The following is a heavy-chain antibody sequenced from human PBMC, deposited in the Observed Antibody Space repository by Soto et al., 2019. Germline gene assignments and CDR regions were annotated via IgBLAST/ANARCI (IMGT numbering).Heavy chain of an antibody. Sequence: EVQLVESGGGLIQPGGSLRVSCAASGFTVSTYYMSWVRQAPGKGLEWVSVIYTTGSTSYADSVKGRFTISRDNPKNTVYLQMNSLRPEDTAMYYCASDLGRDSDQHWGQGTLVTVSS. CDR3: ASDLGRDSDQH. CDR1: GFTVSTYY. CDR2: IYTTGST. J-gene: IGHJ1*01. D-gene: IGHD2-21*02. V-gene: IGHV3-53*01.